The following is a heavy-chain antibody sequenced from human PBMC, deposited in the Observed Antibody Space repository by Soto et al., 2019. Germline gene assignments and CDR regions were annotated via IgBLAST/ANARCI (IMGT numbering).Heavy chain of an antibody. J-gene: IGHJ4*02. CDR2: IDTDGTYT. Sequence: PGGSLRLSCAAYGFTFNSYWMHWVRQVPGKGLVWVSRIDTDGTYTSYADSVKGRFTISRDNAKNTLYLQMNSLRGEDTALYYCVRDTFGPRDYWGQGTLVTVSS. CDR3: VRDTFGPRDY. V-gene: IGHV3-74*01. CDR1: GFTFNSYW. D-gene: IGHD3-16*01.